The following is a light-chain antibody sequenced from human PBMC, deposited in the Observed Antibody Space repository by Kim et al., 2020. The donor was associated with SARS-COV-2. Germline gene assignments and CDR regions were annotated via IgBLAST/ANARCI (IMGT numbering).Light chain of an antibody. CDR3: QQYDSYPPT. J-gene: IGKJ2*01. CDR1: QGINNY. V-gene: IGKV1-16*02. Sequence: ASVGSKVTITCRASQGINNYLAWLQQKPGKAPKSLIYAASNLQSGVPSKFSGSGSGTDFTRTISGLQPEDSATYYCQQYDSYPPTFGQGTKLEI. CDR2: AAS.